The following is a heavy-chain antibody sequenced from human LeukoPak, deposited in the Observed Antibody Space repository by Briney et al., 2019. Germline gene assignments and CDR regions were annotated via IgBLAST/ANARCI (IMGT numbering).Heavy chain of an antibody. CDR3: TRGGPVAGTHKYFQH. J-gene: IGHJ1*01. Sequence: ASVKVSCKASGYTFTGYYMHWVRQATGQGLEWMGWMNPNNGNTDYAQKFQGRVTLTRNTSISTAYMELSSLRSGDTAVYYCTRGGPVAGTHKYFQHWGQGTLVTVSS. CDR2: MNPNNGNT. V-gene: IGHV1-8*02. D-gene: IGHD6-19*01. CDR1: GYTFTGYY.